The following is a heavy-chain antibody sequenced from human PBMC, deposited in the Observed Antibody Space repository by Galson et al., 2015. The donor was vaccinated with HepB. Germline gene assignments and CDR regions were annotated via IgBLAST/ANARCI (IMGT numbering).Heavy chain of an antibody. Sequence: RLSCAASXXXFSTYXXHWVXXAPGXGLEXXXSIKPDGXXXVYVDSVKGRFTISXDNAKNSLSLQMNSLRVEXXXVYFXARDRVGXWSYCCWGXXTLVXXSS. CDR3: ARDRVGXWSYCC. CDR1: XXXFSTYX. J-gene: IGHJ1*01. CDR2: IKPDGXXX. D-gene: IGHD1-26*01. V-gene: IGHV3-7*03.